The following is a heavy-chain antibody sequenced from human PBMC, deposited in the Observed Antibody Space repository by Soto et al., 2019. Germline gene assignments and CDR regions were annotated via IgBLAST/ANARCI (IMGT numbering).Heavy chain of an antibody. CDR2: IYQSGST. CDR3: ARRYFYENQGVFDV. V-gene: IGHV4-4*02. J-gene: IGHJ3*01. CDR1: GGSINSSNW. Sequence: QVRLQGSGPGLVAPSGTLYLTCAVSGGSINSSNWWSWVRQSPGKGLEWMGEIYQSGSTKYNPSFRSRFTGSIDKSKGQFSLKLTSVTAADSAVYYCARRYFYENQGVFDVWDQGTKVTVSS. D-gene: IGHD3-22*01.